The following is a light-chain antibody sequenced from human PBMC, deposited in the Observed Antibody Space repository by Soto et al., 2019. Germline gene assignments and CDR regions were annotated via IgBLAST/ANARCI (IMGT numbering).Light chain of an antibody. CDR1: QDIRNS. J-gene: IGKJ2*01. CDR2: QAS. Sequence: DIQMPQSPSVLSASVGDKVTITCRASQDIRNSLAWYQQRPGKAPELLISQASDLQGGVPSRFSGSGSGTEFTLTIRSLQPEDFATYHCHQYYSYSTFGQGTKVE. V-gene: IGKV1-5*03. CDR3: HQYYSYST.